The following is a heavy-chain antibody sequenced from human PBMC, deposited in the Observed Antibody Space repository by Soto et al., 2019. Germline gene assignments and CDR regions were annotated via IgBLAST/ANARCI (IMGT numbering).Heavy chain of an antibody. D-gene: IGHD3-10*01. V-gene: IGHV3-30*18. Sequence: QVQLVESGGGVVQPGRSLRLSCAASGFTFSSYGMHWVRQAPGKGLECVAVISYDGSNKYYADSVKGRFTTSRDNYKNTLYLQMNCLRAEATAVYYCAKGALAGDYWGQGTLVTVSS. J-gene: IGHJ4*02. CDR2: ISYDGSNK. CDR3: AKGALAGDY. CDR1: GFTFSSYG.